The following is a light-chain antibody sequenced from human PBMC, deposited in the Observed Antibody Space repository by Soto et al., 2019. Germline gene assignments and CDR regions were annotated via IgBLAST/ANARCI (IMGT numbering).Light chain of an antibody. J-gene: IGKJ3*01. CDR2: GAF. CDR1: ESLITKA. Sequence: EIELTQSPGTLSLSPGETATVSCRATESLITKALAWYQQKPGHAPRLLIYGAFTRDAAIPDRFNGSGSGTDFALTISRLELEDSAVYYCQQYGVSPLTFGPGTKVDSK. V-gene: IGKV3-20*01. CDR3: QQYGVSPLT.